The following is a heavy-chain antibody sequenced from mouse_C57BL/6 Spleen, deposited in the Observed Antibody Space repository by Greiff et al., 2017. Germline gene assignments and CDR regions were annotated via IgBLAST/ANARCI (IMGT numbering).Heavy chain of an antibody. J-gene: IGHJ3*01. V-gene: IGHV1-61*01. CDR1: GYTFTSYW. CDR2: IYPSDSET. D-gene: IGHD2-4*01. CDR3: AGGYDYDGVFAY. Sequence: VQLQQPGAELVRPGSSVKLSCKASGYTFTSYWMDWVKQRPGQGLEWIGNIYPSDSETHYNQKFKDKATLTVDKSSSTAYMQLSSLTSEDSAVYYCAGGYDYDGVFAYWGQGTLVTVSA.